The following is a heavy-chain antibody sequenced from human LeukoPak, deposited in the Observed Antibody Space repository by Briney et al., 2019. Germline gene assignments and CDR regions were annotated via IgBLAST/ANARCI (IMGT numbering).Heavy chain of an antibody. J-gene: IGHJ4*02. Sequence: ASVKVSCKASGGTFSSYAISWVRQAPGQGLEWMGRIIPILGIANHAQKFQGRVTITADKSTSTAYMELSSLRSEDTAVYYCARDLWFGELQYYFDYWGQGTLVTVSP. V-gene: IGHV1-69*04. D-gene: IGHD3-10*01. CDR1: GGTFSSYA. CDR2: IIPILGIA. CDR3: ARDLWFGELQYYFDY.